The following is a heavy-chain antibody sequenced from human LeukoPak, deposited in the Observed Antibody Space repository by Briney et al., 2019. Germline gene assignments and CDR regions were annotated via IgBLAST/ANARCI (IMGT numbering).Heavy chain of an antibody. CDR2: ISYDGSNK. Sequence: GGSLRLSCAASGFTFSSYAMHWVRQAPGKGLKWVAVISYDGSNKYYADSVKGRFTISRDNSKNTLYLQMNSLRAEDTAVYYCARVYSRNRGGMDVWGQGTTVTVSS. V-gene: IGHV3-30-3*01. J-gene: IGHJ6*02. D-gene: IGHD1-14*01. CDR1: GFTFSSYA. CDR3: ARVYSRNRGGMDV.